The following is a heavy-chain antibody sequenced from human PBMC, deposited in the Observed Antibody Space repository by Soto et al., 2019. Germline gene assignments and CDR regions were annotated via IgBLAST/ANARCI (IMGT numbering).Heavy chain of an antibody. CDR1: GYTFTSYG. V-gene: IGHV1-18*01. CDR3: AIEERIVATTYYYYYYYMDV. CDR2: ISAYNGNT. J-gene: IGHJ6*03. Sequence: QVQLVQSGAEVKKPGASVKVSCKASGYTFTSYGISWVRQAPGQGLEWMGWISAYNGNTNYAQKLQGRVTMTTDTSTSTAYMELRSLRSDDTAVYYCAIEERIVATTYYYYYYYMDVWGKGTTVTVSS. D-gene: IGHD5-12*01.